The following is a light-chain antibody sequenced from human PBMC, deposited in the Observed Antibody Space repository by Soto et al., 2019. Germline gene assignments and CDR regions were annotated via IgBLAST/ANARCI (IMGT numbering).Light chain of an antibody. CDR2: GAS. V-gene: IGKV3-20*01. CDR3: QQYGRSSWT. CDR1: QSVSSTY. Sequence: ETVLRQSPRTLALSPGERTTLSCRDSQSVSSTYLAWYQQQPGQPPRLLIYGASNRATGIPDRFSGSGSGTDFTLTISRLEHEDFAVYYCQQYGRSSWTFGQGTNVDIK. J-gene: IGKJ1*01.